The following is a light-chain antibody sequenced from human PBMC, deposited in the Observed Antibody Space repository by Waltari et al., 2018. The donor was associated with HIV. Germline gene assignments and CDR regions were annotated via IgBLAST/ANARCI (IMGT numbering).Light chain of an antibody. J-gene: IGLJ2*01. Sequence: QSVLTQPPSASATPGQRVTIPCSVSSSTLGIYYAYCYQQLPRTAHKLLIYRNNHRPSGVPDRFSGSKSGTSASLAISGLRSEDEADYYCAAWDGSLSGVVFGGGTKLTVL. CDR1: SSTLGIYY. CDR3: AAWDGSLSGVV. V-gene: IGLV1-47*01. CDR2: RNN.